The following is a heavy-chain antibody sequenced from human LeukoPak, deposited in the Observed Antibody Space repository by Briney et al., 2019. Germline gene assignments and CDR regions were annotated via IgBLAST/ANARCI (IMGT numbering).Heavy chain of an antibody. J-gene: IGHJ4*02. CDR2: IYHSGST. CDR3: ARDRRGGSDMDY. V-gene: IGHV4-59*01. D-gene: IGHD3-16*01. CDR1: GGSISSYY. Sequence: ASETLSLTCTVSGGSISSYYWSWIRQPPGKGLEWIGYIYHSGSTNYNPSLKSRVTISVDTSKNQFSLKLSSVTAADTAVYYCARDRRGGSDMDYWGQGTLVTVSS.